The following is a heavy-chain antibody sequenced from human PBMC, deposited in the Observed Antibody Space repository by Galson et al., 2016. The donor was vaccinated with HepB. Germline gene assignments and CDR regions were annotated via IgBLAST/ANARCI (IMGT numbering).Heavy chain of an antibody. Sequence: SVKVSCKASGYTFTSYGTSWVRQAPGQGLEWMGWISGYNGDTIYAQRLQGRVTMTTDTSTSTAYMELRSLRSDDTAVYYCAKPTYCDVGGCYNSYGLEVWGQGATVTV. CDR2: ISGYNGDT. CDR1: GYTFTSYG. D-gene: IGHD2-15*01. V-gene: IGHV1-18*04. J-gene: IGHJ6*02. CDR3: AKPTYCDVGGCYNSYGLEV.